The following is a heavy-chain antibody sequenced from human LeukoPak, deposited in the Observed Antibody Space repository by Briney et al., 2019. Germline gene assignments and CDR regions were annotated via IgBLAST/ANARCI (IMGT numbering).Heavy chain of an antibody. D-gene: IGHD1-26*01. V-gene: IGHV1-2*02. CDR3: ARDTTRDNWFDP. J-gene: IGHJ5*02. CDR2: INPNSGGT. Sequence: ASVSLSCKASGYTFTGYYMHWVRQAPGQGLEWMGWINPNSGGTNYAQKFQGRVTMTRDTSISTAYMELSGLRSDDTAVYYCARDTTRDNWFDPWGNGTIVSVSS. CDR1: GYTFTGYY.